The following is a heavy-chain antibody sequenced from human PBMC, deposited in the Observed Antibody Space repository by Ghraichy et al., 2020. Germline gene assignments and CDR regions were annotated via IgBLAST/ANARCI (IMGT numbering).Heavy chain of an antibody. D-gene: IGHD4-23*01. Sequence: GESLRLSCVGSGFNFGSYSMNWVRQSPGKRLEWVSYITSSSSFKSYADSVKGRFTISRDNAQNSVSLQMNSLTDEDTAVYYCARGSMVVRFYYYDGMDVWGQGTTVTVSS. V-gene: IGHV3-48*02. CDR1: GFNFGSYS. J-gene: IGHJ6*02. CDR2: ITSSSSFK. CDR3: ARGSMVVRFYYYDGMDV.